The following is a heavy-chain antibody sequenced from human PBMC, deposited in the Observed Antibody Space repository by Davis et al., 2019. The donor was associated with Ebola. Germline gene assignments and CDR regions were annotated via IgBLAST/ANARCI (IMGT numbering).Heavy chain of an antibody. V-gene: IGHV1-3*01. J-gene: IGHJ4*02. CDR2: INAGNGNT. CDR1: GYTLTSYA. Sequence: ASVKVSCKASGYTLTSYAMHWVRQAPGQRLEWMGWINAGNGNTKYSQKFQGRVTITRDTSASTAYMELSSLRSEDTAVYYCARDQLHSSGWYNYWGQGTLVTVSS. CDR3: ARDQLHSSGWYNY. D-gene: IGHD6-19*01.